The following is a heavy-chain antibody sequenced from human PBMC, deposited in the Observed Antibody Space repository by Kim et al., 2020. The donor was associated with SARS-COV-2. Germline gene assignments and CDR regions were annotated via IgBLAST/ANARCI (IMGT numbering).Heavy chain of an antibody. Sequence: GGSLRLSCAASGFTFSNCAMHWVRQAPGKGLEWVAVISSDAKNEYYADSVKGRFTISRDNSKNTLSLQMNSLRAEDTAVYYCARGELHWYFDLWGHGTLVTISS. D-gene: IGHD1-26*01. CDR3: ARGELHWYFDL. CDR1: GFTFSNCA. CDR2: ISSDAKNE. J-gene: IGHJ2*01. V-gene: IGHV3-30*04.